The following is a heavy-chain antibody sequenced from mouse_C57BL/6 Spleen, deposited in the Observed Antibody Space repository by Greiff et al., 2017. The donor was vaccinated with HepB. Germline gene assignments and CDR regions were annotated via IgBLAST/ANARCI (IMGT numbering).Heavy chain of an antibody. CDR2: INPNNGGT. CDR3: ARFESYSNYLDY. V-gene: IGHV1-26*01. CDR1: GYTFTDYY. Sequence: EVQLQQSGPELVKPGASVKISCKASGYTFTDYYMNWVKQSHGKSLEWIGDINPNNGGTIYNQKFKGKATLTVDKSSSTAYMELRSLTSEDSAVYYCARFESYSNYLDYWGQGTTLTVSS. J-gene: IGHJ2*01. D-gene: IGHD2-5*01.